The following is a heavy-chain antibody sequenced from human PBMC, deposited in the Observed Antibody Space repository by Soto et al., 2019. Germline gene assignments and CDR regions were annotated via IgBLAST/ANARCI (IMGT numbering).Heavy chain of an antibody. CDR2: IIPIFGTA. Sequence: AASVKVSCKASGGTFSSYAISWVRQAPGQGLEWMGGIIPIFGTANYAQKFQGRVTITADESTSTAYMELSSLRSEDTAVYYCARDPNRGYGMDVWGQGTTVTVSS. CDR3: ARDPNRGYGMDV. CDR1: GGTFSSYA. J-gene: IGHJ6*02. D-gene: IGHD5-12*01. V-gene: IGHV1-69*13.